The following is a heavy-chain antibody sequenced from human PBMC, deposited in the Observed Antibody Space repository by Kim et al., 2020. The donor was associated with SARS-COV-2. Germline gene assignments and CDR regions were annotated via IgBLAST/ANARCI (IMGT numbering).Heavy chain of an antibody. V-gene: IGHV3-33*01. CDR1: GFTFSSYG. CDR2: IWYDGSNK. D-gene: IGHD5-12*01. CDR3: ARDSPRVGGYDYSYYFDY. J-gene: IGHJ4*02. Sequence: GGSLRLSCAASGFTFSSYGMHWVRQAPGKGLEWVAVIWYDGSNKYYADSVKGRFTISRDNSKNTLYLQMNSLRAEDTAVYYCARDSPRVGGYDYSYYFDYWGQGTLVTVSS.